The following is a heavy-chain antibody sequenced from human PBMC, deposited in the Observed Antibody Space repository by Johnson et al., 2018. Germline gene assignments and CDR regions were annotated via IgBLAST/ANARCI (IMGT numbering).Heavy chain of an antibody. CDR3: ARELNAARHLDH. D-gene: IGHD2-2*01. V-gene: IGHV3-33*01. CDR2: IWFDGSHR. Sequence: QVQLQESGGGVVQPGRSLRLSCAASGFTFSDYGMHWVRQAPGKGLEWVAVIWFDGSHRYHADSVKGRFTVSRDNSENTLFLQMDSPRADDTAVYYCARELNAARHLDHWGQGTLVTVSS. CDR1: GFTFSDYG. J-gene: IGHJ4*02.